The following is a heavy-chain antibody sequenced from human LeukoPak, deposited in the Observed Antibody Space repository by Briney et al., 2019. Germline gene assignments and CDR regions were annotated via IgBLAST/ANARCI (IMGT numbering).Heavy chain of an antibody. Sequence: GGSLRLSCAASGFTFSTYWMHWVRQAPGKGLVGVSRITPDGSGTIYADSVKGRFTISRDNAKNTLYLQMNSLRAEDTAVYYCARDYSLWWLTNWGQGTLVTVSS. D-gene: IGHD2-21*01. CDR1: GFTFSTYW. CDR3: ARDYSLWWLTN. CDR2: ITPDGSGT. V-gene: IGHV3-74*01. J-gene: IGHJ4*02.